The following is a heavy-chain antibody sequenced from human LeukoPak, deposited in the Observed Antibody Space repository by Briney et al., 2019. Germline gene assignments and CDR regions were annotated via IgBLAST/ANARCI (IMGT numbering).Heavy chain of an antibody. CDR3: ARVLLPTSAFDI. J-gene: IGHJ3*02. Sequence: SETLSLTCTVSGGSISSYYWSWIRQPPGKGLEWIGYIYYSGSTNYNPSLKSRVTISVDTSKNQFSLKLSSVTAADTAVYYCARVLLPTSAFDIWGQGTMVTVPS. CDR1: GGSISSYY. V-gene: IGHV4-59*01. CDR2: IYYSGST.